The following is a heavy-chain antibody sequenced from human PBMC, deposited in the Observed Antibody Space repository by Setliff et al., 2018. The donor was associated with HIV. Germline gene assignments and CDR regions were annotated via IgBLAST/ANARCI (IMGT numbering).Heavy chain of an antibody. J-gene: IGHJ4*02. CDR3: ARDGGSSGWYFVLGYSDY. Sequence: NPSETLSLTCTVSGGSISSSSYYWGWIRQPPGKGLEWIGEINHSGSTKYNPSLKSRVTISVDTSKNQFSLKLNSVTAADTAMYYCARDGGSSGWYFVLGYSDYWGPGTLVTVSS. CDR2: INHSGST. CDR1: GGSISSSSYY. D-gene: IGHD6-19*01. V-gene: IGHV4-39*02.